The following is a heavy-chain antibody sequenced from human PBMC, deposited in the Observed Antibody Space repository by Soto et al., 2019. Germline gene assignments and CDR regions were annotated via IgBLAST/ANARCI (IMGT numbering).Heavy chain of an antibody. V-gene: IGHV3-21*01. CDR1: GFTFSSYS. D-gene: IGHD2-21*02. Sequence: KSGGSLRLSCAASGFTFSSYSMNWVRQAPGKGLEWVSSISSSSSYIYYADSVKGRFTISRDNAKNSLYLQMNSLRAEDTAVYYCARELRKYYYYGMDVWGQGTTVTVSS. J-gene: IGHJ6*02. CDR2: ISSSSSYI. CDR3: ARELRKYYYYGMDV.